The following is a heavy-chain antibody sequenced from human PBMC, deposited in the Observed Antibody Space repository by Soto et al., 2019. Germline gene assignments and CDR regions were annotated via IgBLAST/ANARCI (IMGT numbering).Heavy chain of an antibody. D-gene: IGHD2-21*01. CDR3: ARHIYVADSGPHFQYNLDS. J-gene: IGHJ4*02. V-gene: IGHV5-10-1*01. CDR2: IDPSDSQT. Sequence: GESLKISCKGSGYSFAGYWITWVRQKPGKGLEWMGRIDPSDSQTYYSPSFRGHVTISVTKSITTVFLQWSSLRASDTAMYYCARHIYVADSGPHFQYNLDSWGQGSPGTVSS. CDR1: GYSFAGYW.